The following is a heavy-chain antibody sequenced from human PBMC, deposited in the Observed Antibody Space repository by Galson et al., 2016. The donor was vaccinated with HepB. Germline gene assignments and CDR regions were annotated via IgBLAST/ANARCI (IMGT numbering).Heavy chain of an antibody. Sequence: SETLSLTCTVSGGSISSHYWSWIRQPPGKGLEWIGYIYNTGSTNYNPSLKSRVPITLDTSKNQFSLKLSSVTAADTAVYYCARESEQWLSCFDYWGQGTLVTVSS. CDR1: GGSISSHY. D-gene: IGHD6-19*01. CDR3: ARESEQWLSCFDY. J-gene: IGHJ4*02. V-gene: IGHV4-59*11. CDR2: IYNTGST.